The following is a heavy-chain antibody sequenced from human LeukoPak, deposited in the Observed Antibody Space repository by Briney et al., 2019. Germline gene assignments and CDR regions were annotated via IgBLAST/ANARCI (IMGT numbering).Heavy chain of an antibody. V-gene: IGHV3-23*01. CDR1: GFTFSNHG. D-gene: IGHD4-23*01. Sequence: GGTLRLSCAASGFTFSNHGMNWVRQAPGKGLEWVSGISPSGDITYYADSVKGRFTTSRDNAKNSLYLQMNSLRAEDTAVYYCARDTSGNGRIDYWGQGTLVTVSS. CDR2: ISPSGDIT. J-gene: IGHJ4*02. CDR3: ARDTSGNGRIDY.